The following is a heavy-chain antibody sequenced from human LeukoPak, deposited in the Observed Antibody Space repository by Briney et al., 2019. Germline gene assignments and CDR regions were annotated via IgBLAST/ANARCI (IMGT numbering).Heavy chain of an antibody. J-gene: IGHJ4*02. CDR3: ARAPYLYYYDSSGYSW. V-gene: IGHV1-18*01. CDR1: GYTFTSYG. Sequence: ASVKVSCKASGYTFTSYGISWVRQAPGQGLEWMGWISAYNGNTNYAQKLQGRVTMTTDTSTSTAYMELRSLRSDDTAAYYCARAPYLYYYDSSGYSWWGQGTLVTVSS. D-gene: IGHD3-22*01. CDR2: ISAYNGNT.